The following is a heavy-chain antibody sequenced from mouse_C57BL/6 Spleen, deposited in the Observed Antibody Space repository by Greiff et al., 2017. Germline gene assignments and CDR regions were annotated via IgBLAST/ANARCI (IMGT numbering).Heavy chain of an antibody. J-gene: IGHJ2*01. Sequence: QVQLKQPGAELVKPGASVKLSCKASGYTFTSYWMHWVKQRPGQGLEWIGMIHPNSGSTNYNEKFKSKATLTVDKSSSTAYMQLSSLTSEDAAVYYCAAYHYFDYWGQGTTLTVSS. CDR1: GYTFTSYW. CDR3: AAYHYFDY. D-gene: IGHD2-10*01. V-gene: IGHV1-64*01. CDR2: IHPNSGST.